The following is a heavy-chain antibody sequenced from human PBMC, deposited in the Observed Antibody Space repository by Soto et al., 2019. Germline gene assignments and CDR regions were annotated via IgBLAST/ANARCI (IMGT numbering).Heavy chain of an antibody. CDR1: GFTFSSYS. CDR2: ISSSSSYI. V-gene: IGHV3-21*01. Sequence: EVQLVESGGGLVKPGGSLRLSCAASGFTFSSYSMNWVRQAPGNGLEWVSSISSSSSYIYYADSVKGRFTISRDNAKNSLYLQMNSLRAEDTAVYYCARAMIVVPAAFDIWGQGTMVTVSS. D-gene: IGHD3-22*01. J-gene: IGHJ3*02. CDR3: ARAMIVVPAAFDI.